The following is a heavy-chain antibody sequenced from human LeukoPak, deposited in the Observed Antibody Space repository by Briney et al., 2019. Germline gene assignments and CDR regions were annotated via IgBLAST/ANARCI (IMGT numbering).Heavy chain of an antibody. CDR1: GYTFTNYD. CDR3: ATEGFDY. J-gene: IGHJ4*02. CDR2: MNPNSGNR. Sequence: ASVKVSCKASGYTFTNYDINWVRQATGQGLEWMGYMNPNSGNRGYAHKFQGRVTITRNTSISTAYMELSSLISEDTAVYYCATEGFDYWGQGTLVTVSS. V-gene: IGHV1-8*03.